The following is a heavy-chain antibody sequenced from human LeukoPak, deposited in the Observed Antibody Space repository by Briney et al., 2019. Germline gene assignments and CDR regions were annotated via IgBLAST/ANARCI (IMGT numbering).Heavy chain of an antibody. CDR2: IYSGGGT. D-gene: IGHD6-13*01. J-gene: IGHJ4*02. Sequence: GGSLRLSCAASEXTVSSDYMSWVRQAPGKGLESVSNIYSGGGTYYADSVKGRFTISRDNSKNTLYLQMNSLGAEDTAVYYCARHYHGSSWYNYFHYWGQGTLVTVSS. CDR3: ARHYHGSSWYNYFHY. CDR1: EXTVSSDY. V-gene: IGHV3-66*04.